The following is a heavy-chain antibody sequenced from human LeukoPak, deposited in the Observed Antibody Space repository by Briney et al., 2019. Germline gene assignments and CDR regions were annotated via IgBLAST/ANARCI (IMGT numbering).Heavy chain of an antibody. CDR2: ISAYNGKK. CDR1: GYIFTSYG. CDR3: ARESVVRFPDY. V-gene: IGHV1-18*01. D-gene: IGHD3-3*01. Sequence: AVKDSLQCSGYIFTSYGLRGLGPAAGQGLAWMGCISAYNGKKYYPRRLQGRVIMTTDTYTSKAYLELRSLRSDDTAVYYCARESVVRFPDYGGQGNRVTV. J-gene: IGHJ4*02.